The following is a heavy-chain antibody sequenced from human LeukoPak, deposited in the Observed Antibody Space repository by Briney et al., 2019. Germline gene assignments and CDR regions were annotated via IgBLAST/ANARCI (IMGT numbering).Heavy chain of an antibody. D-gene: IGHD3-22*01. Sequence: GGSLRLSCAASGFTFSSYWMSWVRQAPGKGLEWVANIKQDGSEKYYVDSVKGRSTISRDNAKNSLYLQMNSLRAEDTAVYYCARGDSSGYYYYYYGMDVWGQGTTVTVSS. CDR2: IKQDGSEK. CDR3: ARGDSSGYYYYYYGMDV. CDR1: GFTFSSYW. V-gene: IGHV3-7*01. J-gene: IGHJ6*02.